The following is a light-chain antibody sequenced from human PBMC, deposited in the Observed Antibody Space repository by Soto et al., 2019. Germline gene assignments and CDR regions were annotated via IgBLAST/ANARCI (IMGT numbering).Light chain of an antibody. J-gene: IGLJ1*01. CDR1: SSDVGGYNY. V-gene: IGLV2-14*01. CDR3: SSYTSSSTPYV. Sequence: LKEPGSGYECPGQWMTISYKRTSSDVGGYNYVSWYQQHPVKAPKLMIYDVTNRPSGVSDRFSGSKSGNTASLTISGLQAEDEADYYCSSYTSSSTPYVFGTGTKVTVL. CDR2: DVT.